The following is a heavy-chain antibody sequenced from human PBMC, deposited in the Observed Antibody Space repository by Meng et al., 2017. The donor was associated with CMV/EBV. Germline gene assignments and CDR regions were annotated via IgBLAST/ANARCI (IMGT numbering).Heavy chain of an antibody. CDR2: IIPIFGTA. Sequence: TFNSYDISWVRQAPGQGLEWMGGIIPIFGTANYAQKFQGRVTITTDESTSTAYMELSSLRSEDTAVYYCARVAYYDILTGYDNWFDPWGQGTLVTVSS. J-gene: IGHJ5*02. CDR1: TFNSYD. V-gene: IGHV1-69*05. CDR3: ARVAYYDILTGYDNWFDP. D-gene: IGHD3-9*01.